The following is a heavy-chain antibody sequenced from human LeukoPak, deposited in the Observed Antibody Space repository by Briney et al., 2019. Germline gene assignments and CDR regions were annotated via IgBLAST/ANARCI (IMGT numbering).Heavy chain of an antibody. CDR3: ARGGYYYDSSGSPIFDY. D-gene: IGHD3-22*01. CDR2: IYSGGST. J-gene: IGHJ4*02. CDR1: GFTVSSNY. V-gene: IGHV3-53*01. Sequence: GGSLRLSCAASGFTVSSNYMSWVRQAPGKGLEWVSVIYSGGSTYYADSVKGRFTISRDNSKNTLYLQMNSLRAEDTAVYYCARGGYYYDSSGSPIFDYWGQGTLVTVSS.